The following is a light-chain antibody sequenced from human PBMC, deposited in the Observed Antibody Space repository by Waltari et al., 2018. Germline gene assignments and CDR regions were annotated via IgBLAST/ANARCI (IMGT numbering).Light chain of an antibody. V-gene: IGLV1-47*01. J-gene: IGLJ3*02. CDR1: SSNVGNNY. CDR3: ATWDDSLNSWV. CDR2: KND. Sequence: QPVLTLPPSASGTPGQVVSFSCSGSSSNVGNNYVYWYQQLPGTAPKLLIYKNDQRPSGVPHRFFGSKSGTSASLVISGLRSEDEGHYTCATWDDSLNSWVFGGGTKLTIL.